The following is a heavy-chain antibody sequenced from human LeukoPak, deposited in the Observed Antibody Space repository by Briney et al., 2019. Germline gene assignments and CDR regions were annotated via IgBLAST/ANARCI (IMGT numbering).Heavy chain of an antibody. CDR3: ARGMTTGPDP. V-gene: IGHV4-59*08. Sequence: SETLSLTCTVSGGSISSYYWSWIRQPPGKGLEWIGYIYYTGSTKYNASLKSRVTISVDTSKNQFSLKLSSVTAADTAVYYCARGMTTGPDPWGQGTLVTVSS. CDR1: GGSISSYY. CDR2: IYYTGST. D-gene: IGHD4-17*01. J-gene: IGHJ5*02.